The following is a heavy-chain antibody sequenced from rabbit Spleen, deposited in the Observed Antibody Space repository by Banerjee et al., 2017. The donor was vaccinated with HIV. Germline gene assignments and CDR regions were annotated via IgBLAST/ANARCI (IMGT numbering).Heavy chain of an antibody. D-gene: IGHD8-1*01. V-gene: IGHV1S40*01. CDR1: GFSFSSTYW. CDR3: ARDTGSSFSTYGMDL. CDR2: IYAGSSGTT. Sequence: QSLEESGGDLVKPGASLTLTCTASGFSFSSTYWMSWVRQAPGKGLEWIAYIYAGSSGTTYYASWAKGRFTISKTSSTTVTLQMTRLTAADTATYFCARDTGSSFSTYGMDLWGPGTLVTVS. J-gene: IGHJ6*01.